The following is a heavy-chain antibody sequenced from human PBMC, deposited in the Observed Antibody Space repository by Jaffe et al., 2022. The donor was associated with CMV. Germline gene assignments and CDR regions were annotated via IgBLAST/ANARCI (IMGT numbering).Heavy chain of an antibody. J-gene: IGHJ6*02. Sequence: QLQLQESGPGLVKPSETLSLTCTVSGGSISSSSYYWGWIRQPPGKGLEWIGSIYYSGSTYYNPSLKSRVTISVDTSKNQFSLKLSSVTAADTAVYYCASDDFWSGYYYGMDVWGQGTTVTVSS. V-gene: IGHV4-39*01. CDR1: GGSISSSSYY. D-gene: IGHD3-3*01. CDR3: ASDDFWSGYYYGMDV. CDR2: IYYSGST.